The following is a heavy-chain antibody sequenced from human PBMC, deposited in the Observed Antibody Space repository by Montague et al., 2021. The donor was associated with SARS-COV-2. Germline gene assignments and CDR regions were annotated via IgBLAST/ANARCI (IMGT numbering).Heavy chain of an antibody. V-gene: IGHV4-59*11. Sequence: SETRSLTCTVSGGSLSGHHWSWIRQPPGKGLEWIGYIYHSGNTNYNPSLRSRVAISIDTSRDQFSLRLTSMTAADTAVYYCARQPYLDSAYYIDYWGLGTLVTVSS. D-gene: IGHD3-10*01. CDR1: GGSLSGHH. J-gene: IGHJ4*02. CDR2: IYHSGNT. CDR3: ARQPYLDSAYYIDY.